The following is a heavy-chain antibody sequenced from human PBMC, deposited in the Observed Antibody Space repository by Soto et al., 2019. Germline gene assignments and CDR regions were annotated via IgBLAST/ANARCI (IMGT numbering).Heavy chain of an antibody. J-gene: IGHJ4*02. D-gene: IGHD3-10*01. Sequence: QVQLVQSGAEVKKPGSSVKVSCKASGGTFSSYTISWVRQAPGQGLEWMGRIIPILGIANYAQKFQGRVTITADKSTSTAYMELSSXXSEDTAVYXXXXXGLYXSDYYWGQGTLVTVSS. CDR1: GGTFSSYT. CDR2: IIPILGIA. V-gene: IGHV1-69*02. CDR3: XXXGLYXSDYY.